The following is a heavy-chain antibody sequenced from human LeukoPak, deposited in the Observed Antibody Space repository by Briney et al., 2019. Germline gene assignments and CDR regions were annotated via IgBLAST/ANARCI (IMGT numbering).Heavy chain of an antibody. CDR1: GYTFTSYY. CDR2: INPTGGST. Sequence: GASVKVSCKASGYTFTSYYMHWVRQAPGEGLEWMGIINPTGGSTSYAQKFQGRVTMTRDTSTSTVYMKLSSLRPEDTAVYYCARDHYHKIHSVMVTAPDYWGQGTLVTVSS. J-gene: IGHJ4*02. D-gene: IGHD2-21*02. V-gene: IGHV1-46*01. CDR3: ARDHYHKIHSVMVTAPDY.